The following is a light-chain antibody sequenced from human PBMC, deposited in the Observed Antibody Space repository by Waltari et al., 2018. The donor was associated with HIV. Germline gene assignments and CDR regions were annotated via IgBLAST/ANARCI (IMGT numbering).Light chain of an antibody. V-gene: IGLV2-14*01. CDR2: EVS. J-gene: IGLJ1*01. CDR3: SSFTSSSTLI. Sequence: QSALTQPASVSGSPGQSITISCTGTTSDVVGYNYVSWYQQHPGKAPKVMIFEVSDRPSGVSNRFSGSKSGNTASLTISGLQAEDEADYYCSSFTSSSTLIFGTGTKVTVL. CDR1: TSDVVGYNY.